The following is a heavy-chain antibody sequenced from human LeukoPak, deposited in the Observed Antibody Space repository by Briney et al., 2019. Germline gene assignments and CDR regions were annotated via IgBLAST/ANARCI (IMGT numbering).Heavy chain of an antibody. D-gene: IGHD3-22*01. J-gene: IGHJ3*02. CDR3: AKDYYDSSGTRVAFDI. CDR1: GFTFSSYA. CDR2: ISGSGGST. Sequence: GGSLRLSCAASGFTFSSYAMSWVRQAPGKGLEGVSAISGSGGSTYYADSVKGRFTISRDNSKNTLYLQMNSLRAEDTAVYYCAKDYYDSSGTRVAFDIWGQGTMVTVSS. V-gene: IGHV3-23*01.